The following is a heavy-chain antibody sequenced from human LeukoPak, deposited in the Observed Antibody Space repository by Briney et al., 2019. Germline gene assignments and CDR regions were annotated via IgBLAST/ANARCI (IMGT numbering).Heavy chain of an antibody. CDR3: AREDGRWELHY. CDR1: GFTFSSYA. V-gene: IGHV3-64*01. CDR2: ISSNGGGT. Sequence: PGGSLRLSCAASGFTFSSYAMHWVRQAPGKGLEYVSAISSNGGGTYYANSVKGRFTISRDNSKNTLYLQMGSLRVEDTAVYYCAREDGRWELHYWGQGTLVTVSS. D-gene: IGHD1-26*01. J-gene: IGHJ4*02.